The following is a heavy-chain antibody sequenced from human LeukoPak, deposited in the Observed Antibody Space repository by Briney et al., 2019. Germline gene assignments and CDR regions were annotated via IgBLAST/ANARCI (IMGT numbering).Heavy chain of an antibody. J-gene: IGHJ4*02. CDR2: IYSGGST. CDR3: ARGLGTATLGGY. D-gene: IGHD1-7*01. Sequence: PGGSLRLSCAASGFTVSSNYMSWVRQAPGKGLEWVSVIYSGGSTYNADSVKGRFSISRDNSKNTLYLQMNSLRAEDTAVYYCARGLGTATLGGYWGQGTLVTVSS. V-gene: IGHV3-66*01. CDR1: GFTVSSNY.